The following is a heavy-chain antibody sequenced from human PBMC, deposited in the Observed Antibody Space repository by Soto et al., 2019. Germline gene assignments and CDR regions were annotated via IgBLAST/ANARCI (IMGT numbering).Heavy chain of an antibody. J-gene: IGHJ6*04. D-gene: IGHD4-17*01. CDR2: ISGSGGST. CDR1: GFTFSSYA. Sequence: GGSLRLSCAASGFTFSSYAITWVRQAPGKGLDWVSTISGSGGSTHYADSVKGRFTISRDNSKNTLYLQMNSLRAEDTAVYYCAKDTAADDDGDYGMDGWGKGPTVTVS. V-gene: IGHV3-23*01. CDR3: AKDTAADDDGDYGMDG.